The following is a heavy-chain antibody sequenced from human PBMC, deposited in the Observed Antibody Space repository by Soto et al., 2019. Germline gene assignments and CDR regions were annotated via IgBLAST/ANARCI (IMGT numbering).Heavy chain of an antibody. Sequence: PGESLKISCKGSGYSFTSYWIGWVRQMPGKGLEWMGIIYPGDSDTRYSPSFQGQVTISADKSISTAYLQWSSLKASDTAMYYCARGLTGLVIIVDYFDYWGQGTLVTV. CDR1: GYSFTSYW. V-gene: IGHV5-51*01. D-gene: IGHD3-9*01. CDR2: IYPGDSDT. CDR3: ARGLTGLVIIVDYFDY. J-gene: IGHJ4*02.